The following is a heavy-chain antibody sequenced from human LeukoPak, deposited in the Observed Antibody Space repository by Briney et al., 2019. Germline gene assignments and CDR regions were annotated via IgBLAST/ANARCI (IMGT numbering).Heavy chain of an antibody. CDR2: ISSSGRYI. D-gene: IGHD2-15*01. V-gene: IGHV3-21*01. J-gene: IGHJ5*02. Sequence: GGSLRLSCAASGFTFSSFEMKWVRQAPGKGLEWVSSISSSGRYIYYADSVKGRFTISRDNAKNSLYLEMNSLRAEDTAVYYCAREIVVVVAAPGRWFDPWGQGTLVTVSS. CDR1: GFTFSSFE. CDR3: AREIVVVVAAPGRWFDP.